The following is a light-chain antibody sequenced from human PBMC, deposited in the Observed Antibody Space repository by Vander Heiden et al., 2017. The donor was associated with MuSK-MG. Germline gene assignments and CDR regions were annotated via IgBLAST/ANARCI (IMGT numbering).Light chain of an antibody. CDR2: EVS. CDR1: SSDVGGYHY. CDR3: SSHTSSSALVL. Sequence: QSALTQPASVSGSPGQSITISCSGTSSDVGGYHYVSWYQQHPNKAPKLLIYEVSDRPSGVSSRFSGSKSGNTASLTISGLQPEDEADYYCSSHTSSSALVLFGGGTKLTVL. J-gene: IGLJ2*01. V-gene: IGLV2-14*01.